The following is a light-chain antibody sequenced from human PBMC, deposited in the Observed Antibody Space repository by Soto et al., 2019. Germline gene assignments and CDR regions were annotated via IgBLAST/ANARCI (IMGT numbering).Light chain of an antibody. Sequence: QSVLTQPASVSGSPGQSITISCTGTSSDVGGYNYVSWYQQYPGKAPKLMIYDVSNRPSGVSNRFSGSKSGNTASLTISGLQAEDEADYYCSSYTSSSTPQVVFGGGTKLTVL. CDR3: SSYTSSSTPQVV. CDR2: DVS. J-gene: IGLJ2*01. CDR1: SSDVGGYNY. V-gene: IGLV2-14*01.